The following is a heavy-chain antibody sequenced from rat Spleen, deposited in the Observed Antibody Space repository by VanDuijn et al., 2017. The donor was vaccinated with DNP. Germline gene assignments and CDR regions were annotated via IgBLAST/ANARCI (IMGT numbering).Heavy chain of an antibody. Sequence: EVQLVESGGGLVQPGRSMKLSCAASGFTFSNYYMALVRQAPTHGLEWVSSISTGGGNTYYRDSVKGRFPISRDNAKSTLYLQMDSLRSEETATYYCARGLVLFDYWGQGVMVTVSS. J-gene: IGHJ2*01. D-gene: IGHD1-12*03. V-gene: IGHV5S11*01. CDR1: GFTFSNYY. CDR2: ISTGGGNT. CDR3: ARGLVLFDY.